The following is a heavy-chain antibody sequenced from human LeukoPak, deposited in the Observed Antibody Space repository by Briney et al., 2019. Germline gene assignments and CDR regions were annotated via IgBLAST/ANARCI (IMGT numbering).Heavy chain of an antibody. V-gene: IGHV4-39*07. J-gene: IGHJ6*04. CDR3: AREGSTTLSMDV. CDR2: IYYSGST. CDR1: GGSISSSSYY. D-gene: IGHD2-2*01. Sequence: PSETLSLTCTVSGGSISSSSYYWGWIRQPPGKGLEWIGSIYYSGSTYYNPSLKSRVTISLDTSKNQFSLKLSSVTAADTAVYYCAREGSTTLSMDVWGKGTTVTVSS.